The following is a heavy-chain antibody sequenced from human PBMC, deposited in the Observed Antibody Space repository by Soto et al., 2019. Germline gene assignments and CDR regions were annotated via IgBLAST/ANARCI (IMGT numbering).Heavy chain of an antibody. J-gene: IGHJ4*02. Sequence: QVQLVQSGAEVKKPGASVKVSCKASGYTFTNYAIHWVRQAPGQRLEWMGWITAGNGNTKYSQQFQGRVTITRDTSGSTAYMELSSLRSEDTAVFYCAGRGGGFFDYWGQGTLVTVSS. CDR2: ITAGNGNT. V-gene: IGHV1-3*01. CDR1: GYTFTNYA. CDR3: AGRGGGFFDY. D-gene: IGHD3-16*01.